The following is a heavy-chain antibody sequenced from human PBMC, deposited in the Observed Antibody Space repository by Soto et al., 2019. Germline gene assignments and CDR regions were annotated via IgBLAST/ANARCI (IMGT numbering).Heavy chain of an antibody. CDR2: IIPILGKA. CDR3: AKVLIWGSGSSSYMDV. D-gene: IGHD7-27*01. J-gene: IGHJ6*03. V-gene: IGHV1-69*08. Sequence: SVKVSCKASGGTFSTYTISWVRQAPGQGLEWMGRIIPILGKANYAQKFQGRVTITADKSTNTVYMQMNSLRAEDTAVYYCAKVLIWGSGSSSYMDVWGKGTTVTVSS. CDR1: GGTFSTYT.